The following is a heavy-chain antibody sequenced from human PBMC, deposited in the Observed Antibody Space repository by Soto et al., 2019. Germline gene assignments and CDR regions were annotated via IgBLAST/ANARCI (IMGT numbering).Heavy chain of an antibody. CDR1: GFTVSSNY. J-gene: IGHJ3*02. CDR2: IYSGGST. Sequence: EVQLVESGGGLIQPGGSLRLSCAASGFTVSSNYMSWVRQAPGKGLEWVSVIYSGGSTYYADSVKGRFTISRDNSKNTLYLQMNSLRAEDTAVYYCARSQTHYDMTFDIWGQGTMVTVSS. D-gene: IGHD3-22*01. CDR3: ARSQTHYDMTFDI. V-gene: IGHV3-53*01.